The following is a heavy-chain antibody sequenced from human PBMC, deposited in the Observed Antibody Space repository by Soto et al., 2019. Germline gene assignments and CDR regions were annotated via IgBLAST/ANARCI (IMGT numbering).Heavy chain of an antibody. CDR1: GFRFNNYG. D-gene: IGHD1-1*01. J-gene: IGHJ4*02. CDR3: AKDPAYWNDEGYFEY. V-gene: IGHV3-30*18. Sequence: TGGSLRLSCATSGFRFNNYGMHWVRQSPGKGLEWVAFSSSQGSVEYYADSVKGRFTLSRDSSQNRLFLQMNSLRVEDTAVYYCAKDPAYWNDEGYFEYWGQGNRVPVSS. CDR2: SSSQGSVE.